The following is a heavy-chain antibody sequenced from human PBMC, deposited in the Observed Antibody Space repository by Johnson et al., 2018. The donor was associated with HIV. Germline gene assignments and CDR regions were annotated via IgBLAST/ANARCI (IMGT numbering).Heavy chain of an antibody. Sequence: VQLVESGGGVVQPGRSLRLSCAASGFTFSRYGMHWVRQAPGKGLEWVAVISYDGSNKYYADSVKGRFTISRDNSKNTLYLQMNSLRAEDTAVYYCAKAGNGDAFDIWGQGTMVTVSS. CDR3: AKAGNGDAFDI. D-gene: IGHD4-23*01. CDR2: ISYDGSNK. V-gene: IGHV3-30*18. CDR1: GFTFSRYG. J-gene: IGHJ3*02.